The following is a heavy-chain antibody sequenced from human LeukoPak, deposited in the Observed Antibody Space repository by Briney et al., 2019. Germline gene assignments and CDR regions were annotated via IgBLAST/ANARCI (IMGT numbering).Heavy chain of an antibody. CDR2: SNSDGSST. V-gene: IGHV3-74*01. J-gene: IGHJ3*02. CDR3: ARDLKGPVNDVFDM. Sequence: GGSLRLSCAASGFTVSSNYMSWVRQAPGKGLVWVSHSNSDGSSTSYADSVRGRFTISRDNAKNTLYLQMNSLRAEDTAVYYCARDLKGPVNDVFDMWGQGTMVTVSS. D-gene: IGHD4-23*01. CDR1: GFTVSSNY.